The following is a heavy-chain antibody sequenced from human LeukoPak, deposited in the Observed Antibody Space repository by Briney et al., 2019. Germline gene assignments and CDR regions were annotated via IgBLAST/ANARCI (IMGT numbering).Heavy chain of an antibody. V-gene: IGHV3-43D*03. J-gene: IGHJ4*02. Sequence: GGSLRLSCAASGFTFDDFAMHWVRQPPGKGLEWVSLITWDGVGTYYEDSLKGRFTISRDNNKNSLYLQMNSLRAEDTAFYYCARGSSFHNYWGQGTLVTVSS. D-gene: IGHD6-13*01. CDR2: ITWDGVGT. CDR1: GFTFDDFA. CDR3: ARGSSFHNY.